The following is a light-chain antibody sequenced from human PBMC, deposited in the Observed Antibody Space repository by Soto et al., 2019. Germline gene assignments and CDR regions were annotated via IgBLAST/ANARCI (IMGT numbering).Light chain of an antibody. V-gene: IGKV4-1*01. Sequence: DIVMTQSPDSLAVSLGERATINCKSSQSVLHSSHNENYLVWYQQKPGQPPKLLIYWASTRESGVPDRFSGSGSETDFTLTISSLQAEDVAVYYCQQYYSTPYTFGQGTTLEIK. CDR1: QSVLHSSHNENY. J-gene: IGKJ2*01. CDR2: WAS. CDR3: QQYYSTPYT.